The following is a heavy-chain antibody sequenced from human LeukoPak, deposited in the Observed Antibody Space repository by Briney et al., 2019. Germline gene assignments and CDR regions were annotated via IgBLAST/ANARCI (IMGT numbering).Heavy chain of an antibody. J-gene: IGHJ4*02. CDR2: IPYDGSNK. V-gene: IGHV3-30*04. CDR1: GFTFSSYA. Sequence: GGSLRRSRAASGFTFSSYAMHWVRQAPGKGLEWVAVIPYDGSNKYYADSVKGRFTISRDNSKNTLYLQMNSLRAEDTAVYYCARSSGYCSSTSCYSPFDYWGQGTLVTVSS. D-gene: IGHD2-2*01. CDR3: ARSSGYCSSTSCYSPFDY.